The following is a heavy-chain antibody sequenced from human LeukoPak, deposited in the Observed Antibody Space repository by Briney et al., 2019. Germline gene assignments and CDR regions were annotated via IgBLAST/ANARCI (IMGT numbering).Heavy chain of an antibody. J-gene: IGHJ1*01. CDR2: VNHGGST. CDR3: AYSSGYQQK. CDR1: GSSFSGYY. D-gene: IGHD3-22*01. V-gene: IGHV4-34*01. Sequence: PSETLSLTCAVYGSSFSGYYWSWIRQPPGKGLEWIGEVNHGGSTSYNPSLKSRVTISVDTSNNQFSLKLSSVTAADTAVYYCAYSSGYQQKWGQGTLVTVSS.